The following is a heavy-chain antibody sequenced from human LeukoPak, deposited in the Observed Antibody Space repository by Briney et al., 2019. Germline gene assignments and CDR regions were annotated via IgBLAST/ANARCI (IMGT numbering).Heavy chain of an antibody. D-gene: IGHD5-12*01. Sequence: PGGSLRLSCAASGFTVSSNYMSWVRQAPGKGLEWVSVIYSGGSTYYADSVKGRFTISRDNSKNTLYLQMNSLRAEDTAVYYCAKVATEAYYFDYWGQGTLVTVSS. CDR1: GFTVSSNY. V-gene: IGHV3-66*01. CDR3: AKVATEAYYFDY. CDR2: IYSGGST. J-gene: IGHJ4*02.